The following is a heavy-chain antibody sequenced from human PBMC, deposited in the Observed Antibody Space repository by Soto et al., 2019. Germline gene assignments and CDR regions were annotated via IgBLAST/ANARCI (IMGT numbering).Heavy chain of an antibody. Sequence: ASVKVSCKASGYTFSTYGITWVRQAPGQGLEWMGWTSANNDNTSYVQKFRGRVTMTTDTSTSTAYLELRSLRSDDTAVYYCARDQTFPDYWGQ. V-gene: IGHV1-18*01. CDR3: ARDQTFPDY. CDR1: GYTFSTYG. D-gene: IGHD3-3*02. CDR2: TSANNDNT. J-gene: IGHJ4*01.